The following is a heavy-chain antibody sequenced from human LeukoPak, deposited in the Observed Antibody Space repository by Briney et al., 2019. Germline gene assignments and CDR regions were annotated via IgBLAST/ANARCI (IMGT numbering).Heavy chain of an antibody. Sequence: GGSLRLSCAASGFTFSSYAMHWVRQAPGKGLEWVAVISYDGSNKYYADSVKGRFTISRDNSKNTLYLQMNSLRAGDTAVYYCAREAPTYSSSSIRREGYFDYWGQGTLVTVSS. CDR1: GFTFSSYA. V-gene: IGHV3-30-3*01. J-gene: IGHJ4*02. D-gene: IGHD6-6*01. CDR3: AREAPTYSSSSIRREGYFDY. CDR2: ISYDGSNK.